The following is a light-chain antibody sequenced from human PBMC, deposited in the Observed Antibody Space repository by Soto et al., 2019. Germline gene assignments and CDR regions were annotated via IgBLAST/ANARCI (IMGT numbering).Light chain of an antibody. CDR2: EVS. Sequence: QSALTQPPPAAGAPGQAVTLSCTGTRRDGGGYNYASWYQQHPGKAPKVMIFEVSKRPSGVPDRFSGSKSGNTASLTVSGLQAEDEADYYCSSYAGSDSPYVFGTGTKVTVL. CDR3: SSYAGSDSPYV. CDR1: RRDGGGYNY. J-gene: IGLJ1*01. V-gene: IGLV2-8*01.